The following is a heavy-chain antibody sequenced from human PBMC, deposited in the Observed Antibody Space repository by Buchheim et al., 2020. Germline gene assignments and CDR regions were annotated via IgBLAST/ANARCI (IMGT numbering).Heavy chain of an antibody. J-gene: IGHJ4*02. CDR2: INHSGST. CDR1: GGSFSGYF. D-gene: IGHD3-22*01. CDR3: ARGPPLIYYEGSGYYYFDS. V-gene: IGHV4-34*01. Sequence: QVQLQQWGAGLWKPSETLSLTCAVYGGSFSGYFWIGEINHSGSTNYNPSLKSRVTISVDTSMNQFSLKLSSVTAADTAVYFCARGPPLIYYEGSGYYYFDSWGQGTL.